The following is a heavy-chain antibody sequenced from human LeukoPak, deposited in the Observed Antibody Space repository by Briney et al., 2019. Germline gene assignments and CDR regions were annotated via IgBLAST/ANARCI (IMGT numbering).Heavy chain of an antibody. CDR1: AGSIATYY. Sequence: SETLSLTCTVSAGSIATYYWNWIRQPPGKRLEWIGYIYYSGNTNYNPSLKSRVTISVDTSKKQFSLRLTSVIAADTAVYYCARGFDSKSTYFDYWGQGTLVTVSS. D-gene: IGHD5-12*01. CDR3: ARGFDSKSTYFDY. J-gene: IGHJ4*02. CDR2: IYYSGNT. V-gene: IGHV4-59*01.